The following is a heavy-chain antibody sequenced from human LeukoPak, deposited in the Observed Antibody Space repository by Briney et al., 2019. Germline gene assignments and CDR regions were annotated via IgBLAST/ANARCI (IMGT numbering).Heavy chain of an antibody. J-gene: IGHJ4*02. V-gene: IGHV4-34*01. CDR1: GGSFSGYY. CDR2: INHSGST. Sequence: SETLSLTCAVYGGSFSGYYWSWIRQPPGKGLEWIGEINHSGSTNYNPSLKSRVTISVDRSKNQFSLKLSSVTAADTAVYYCARALYYDSSGYQGTSYYFDYWGQGTLVTVSS. CDR3: ARALYYDSSGYQGTSYYFDY. D-gene: IGHD3-22*01.